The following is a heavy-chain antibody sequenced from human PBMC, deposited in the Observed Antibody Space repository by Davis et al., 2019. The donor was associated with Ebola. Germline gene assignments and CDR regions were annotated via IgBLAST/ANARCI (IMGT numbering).Heavy chain of an antibody. CDR1: AFTLSSYW. V-gene: IGHV3-7*03. J-gene: IGHJ6*02. D-gene: IGHD3-3*01. Sequence: GGSLRLSCAASAFTLSSYWMSWVRQAPGEGLEWVANIKQVGSEKYYVDSVKGRFTISRDNAKNSLYLQMNSLRAEDTAVYYCARVGPGYYDFWSGYYTHGMDVWGQGTTVTVSS. CDR3: ARVGPGYYDFWSGYYTHGMDV. CDR2: IKQVGSEK.